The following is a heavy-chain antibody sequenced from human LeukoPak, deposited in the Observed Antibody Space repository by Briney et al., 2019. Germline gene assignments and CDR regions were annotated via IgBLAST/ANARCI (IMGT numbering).Heavy chain of an antibody. CDR1: GFTFSSYG. D-gene: IGHD6-13*01. Sequence: TGGSLRLSCAASGFTFSSYGMSWVRQAPGKGLEWVSAISGSGGSTYYADSVKGRFTISRDNSKNTLHLQMNSLRAEDTAVYYCAKGGEVSSWYKRLKLDFDSWGRGTLVTVSS. J-gene: IGHJ4*02. V-gene: IGHV3-23*01. CDR2: ISGSGGST. CDR3: AKGGEVSSWYKRLKLDFDS.